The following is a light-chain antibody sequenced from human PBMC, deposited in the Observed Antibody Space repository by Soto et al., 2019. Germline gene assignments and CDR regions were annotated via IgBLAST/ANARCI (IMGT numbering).Light chain of an antibody. J-gene: IGKJ4*01. CDR3: QQYGNWPPRT. Sequence: EIVMTQSPATLSVSPGETATLSCRASQSFGSAVPWYQHKPGQAPRLLIVGASIRAAGVPGRFSGGGSGTEFTLTISNLQAEDFAVYYCQQYGNWPPRTFGGGTTVEIK. CDR1: QSFGSA. CDR2: GAS. V-gene: IGKV3D-15*03.